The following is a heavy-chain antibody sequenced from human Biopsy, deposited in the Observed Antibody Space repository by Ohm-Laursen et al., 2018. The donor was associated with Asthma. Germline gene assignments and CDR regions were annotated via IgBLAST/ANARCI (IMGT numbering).Heavy chain of an antibody. V-gene: IGHV4-59*02. J-gene: IGHJ4*02. D-gene: IGHD3-3*01. CDR3: ARDFGGWYYFDN. CDR2: IYYTGTT. Sequence: TLSLTCTVSGGSVSGFYWSWIRQPPGKGLEWIGYIYYTGTTNYNPSFKSRVSISVDTSKNQFSLKLTSVTAADTAVYYCARDFGGWYYFDNWGQGSLVTVSS. CDR1: GGSVSGFY.